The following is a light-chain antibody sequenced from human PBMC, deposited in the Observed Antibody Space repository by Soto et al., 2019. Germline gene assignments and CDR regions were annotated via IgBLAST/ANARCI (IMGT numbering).Light chain of an antibody. CDR2: DAS. Sequence: DIQMTQSPSSLSPSVRDRVTITCRASRSISDWLAWYQQKPGKAPKLLIYDASNLKSGVPSRFSGSGSGTEFTLTISSLQPNDFASYYCQQHKSYPVTFGGGTKVDI. V-gene: IGKV1-5*01. CDR3: QQHKSYPVT. J-gene: IGKJ4*01. CDR1: RSISDW.